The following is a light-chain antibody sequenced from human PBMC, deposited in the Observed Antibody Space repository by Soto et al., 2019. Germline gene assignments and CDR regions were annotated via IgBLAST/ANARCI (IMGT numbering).Light chain of an antibody. CDR2: GVS. Sequence: ESVLTQSPGTLSLSPGERATLSCRASQSVSNSFFAWYQQKPGQAPRLLIYGVSSRATVIPDRFSGSGSGTDFTLTISRLEPEYFVVYYCQQYSTLPHTFGQGTKLEVK. J-gene: IGKJ2*01. CDR3: QQYSTLPHT. CDR1: QSVSNSF. V-gene: IGKV3-20*01.